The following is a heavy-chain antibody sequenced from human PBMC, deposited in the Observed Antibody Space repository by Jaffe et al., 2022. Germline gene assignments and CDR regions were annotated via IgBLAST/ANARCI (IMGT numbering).Heavy chain of an antibody. J-gene: IGHJ4*02. Sequence: EVQLVESGGGLVQPGRSLRLSCAASGFTFDDYAMHWVRQAPGKGLEWVSGISWNSGSIGYADSVKGRFTISRDNAKNSLYLQMNSLRAEDTALYYCAKVHLSGNWNDVGDYFDYWGQGTLVTVSS. V-gene: IGHV3-9*01. CDR3: AKVHLSGNWNDVGDYFDY. D-gene: IGHD1-1*01. CDR1: GFTFDDYA. CDR2: ISWNSGSI.